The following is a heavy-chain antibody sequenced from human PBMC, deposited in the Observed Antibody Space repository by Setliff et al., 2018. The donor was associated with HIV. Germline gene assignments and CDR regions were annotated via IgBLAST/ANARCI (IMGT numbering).Heavy chain of an antibody. CDR2: IYYSGGT. Sequence: NPSETLSLTCTVSGGSISSYYWSWIRQSPGKGLEWIGYIYYSGGTNYNPSLKSRVTISVDTSKNQFSLKLSSVTAADTAVYYCASSPAWRSDFGLHTFDYWGQGTLVTVSS. CDR1: GGSISSYY. D-gene: IGHD2-2*01. J-gene: IGHJ4*02. CDR3: ASSPAWRSDFGLHTFDY. V-gene: IGHV4-59*08.